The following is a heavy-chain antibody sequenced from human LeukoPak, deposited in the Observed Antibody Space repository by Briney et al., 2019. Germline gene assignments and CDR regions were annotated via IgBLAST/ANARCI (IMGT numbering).Heavy chain of an antibody. J-gene: IGHJ4*02. D-gene: IGHD6-13*01. CDR1: GFTFSSYT. CDR3: AKDLTSSSWSTLWDC. CDR2: VSDSSDTT. Sequence: GGSLRLSCAASGFTFSSYTMHWVRQAPGKGLEWVSTVSDSSDTTYYADSVKGRFTISRDNSKKTLYLQMNNLRAADTAVYYCAKDLTSSSWSTLWDCWGQGTLVTVSS. V-gene: IGHV3-23*01.